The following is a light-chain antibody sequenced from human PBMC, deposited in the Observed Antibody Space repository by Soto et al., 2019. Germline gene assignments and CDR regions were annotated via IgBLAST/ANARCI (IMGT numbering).Light chain of an antibody. J-gene: IGKJ5*01. Sequence: DTELTQSPATLSVSPGERATLSCRASQNVGTNLAWYQQRAGQAPRLLIYGASTRAFGVAARFSGGGSGTEFTLTITRLEPEDFALYYCQQYGGSPITFGLGTRLEIK. CDR1: QNVGTN. CDR2: GAS. CDR3: QQYGGSPIT. V-gene: IGKV3-15*01.